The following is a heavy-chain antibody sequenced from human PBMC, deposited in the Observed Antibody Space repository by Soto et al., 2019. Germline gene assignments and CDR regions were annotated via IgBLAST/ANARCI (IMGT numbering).Heavy chain of an antibody. CDR1: GYTFANYW. V-gene: IGHV5-51*01. J-gene: IGHJ6*02. CDR3: ARLTTYYYDSSGYGMDV. D-gene: IGHD3-22*01. CDR2: IYPSDSDT. Sequence: PGESLKISCESSGYTFANYWIGWVRQVPGKGLEWVAIIYPSDSDTRYSPSFQGQVTISVDKSISIAYLHWSSLQASDTATYYCARLTTYYYDSSGYGMDVWGQGTTVTVSS.